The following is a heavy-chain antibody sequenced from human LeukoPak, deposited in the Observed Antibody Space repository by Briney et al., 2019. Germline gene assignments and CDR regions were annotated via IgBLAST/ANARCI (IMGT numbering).Heavy chain of an antibody. CDR2: INQEGTER. CDR1: GLTFRSFW. D-gene: IGHD5-24*01. V-gene: IGHV3-7*01. J-gene: IGHJ4*01. Sequence: GGSLRPSCTVSGLTFRSFWMSWVRQAPGKGLEWVANINQEGTERYFVDSVRGRFTISRDNAKNSLHLQMNTLTAEDTAVYYCARERDGRFFDYWGHGTLVTVSS. CDR3: ARERDGRFFDY.